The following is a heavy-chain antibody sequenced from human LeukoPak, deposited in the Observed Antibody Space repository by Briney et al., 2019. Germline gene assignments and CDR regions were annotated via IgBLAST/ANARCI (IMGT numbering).Heavy chain of an antibody. CDR2: INQDGSQN. J-gene: IGHJ3*02. CDR1: GFSFSDYW. Sequence: GGSPRLSCAASGFSFSDYWMSWVRQAPGRGLEWVGNINQDGSQNSSVDSVKGRFTISRDNAKNSLYLQTNSLGAEDTALYYCAREVTASSFDILGQGTMVTVSS. CDR3: AREVTASSFDI. V-gene: IGHV3-7*01. D-gene: IGHD2-21*02.